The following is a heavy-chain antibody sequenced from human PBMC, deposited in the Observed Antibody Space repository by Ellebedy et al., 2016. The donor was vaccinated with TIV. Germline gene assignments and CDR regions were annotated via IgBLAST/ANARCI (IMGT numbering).Heavy chain of an antibody. CDR2: ISGSGGST. Sequence: GESLKISCAASGFTFSSYAMSWVRQAPGKGLEWVSAISGSGGSTYYADSVKGRFTISRDNSKNTMYLQMNSLRAEDTAVYYCAKGSFISTAVSFWGQGTLVTVSS. CDR3: AKGSFISTAVSF. J-gene: IGHJ4*02. CDR1: GFTFSSYA. V-gene: IGHV3-23*01. D-gene: IGHD4-11*01.